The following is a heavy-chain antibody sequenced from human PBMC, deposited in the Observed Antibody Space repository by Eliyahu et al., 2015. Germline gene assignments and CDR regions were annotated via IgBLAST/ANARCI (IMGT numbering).Heavy chain of an antibody. CDR2: IYWDDAK. J-gene: IGHJ4*02. D-gene: IGHD3-10*01. CDR3: AHRLKGRQGSGFFDY. Sequence: QITLRESGPTLVKPTQTLXLTCXFSGFXLSTXEVGVGWIRQPPGKALEWLAXIYWDDAKFYSPSLKSRLTITKDTSKNQVVLTMTNMDPLDTATYHCAHRLKGRQGSGFFDYWGQGTLVTVSS. CDR1: GFXLSTXEVG. V-gene: IGHV2-5*02.